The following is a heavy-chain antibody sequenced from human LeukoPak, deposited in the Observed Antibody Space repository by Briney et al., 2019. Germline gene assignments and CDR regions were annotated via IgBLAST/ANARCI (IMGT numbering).Heavy chain of an antibody. CDR2: IYYSGST. CDR1: GGSISSYY. CDR3: ARGVPEYYDFWSGYFYYFDY. V-gene: IGHV4-59*01. Sequence: PSETLSLTCTVSGGSISSYYWSWIRQPPGKGLEWIGYIYYSGSTNYNPSLKSRVTISVDTSKNQFSLKLTSVPAADTAVYYCARGVPEYYDFWSGYFYYFDYWGQGTLVTVSS. D-gene: IGHD3-3*01. J-gene: IGHJ4*02.